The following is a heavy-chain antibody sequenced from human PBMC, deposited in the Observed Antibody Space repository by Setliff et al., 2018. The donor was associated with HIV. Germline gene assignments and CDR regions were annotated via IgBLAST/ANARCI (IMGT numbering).Heavy chain of an antibody. CDR1: GHTVTRYS. Sequence: ASVKVSCKASGHTVTRYSMHWVRQAPGQGLEWMGIIDPSGGSTNYAQKFRGRVTMTRDTFSSTVYMELSSLRSEDTAVYYCARGFGSSWGGNYYYYYMDVWGKGTTVTVS. CDR2: IDPSGGST. D-gene: IGHD6-13*01. V-gene: IGHV1-46*01. J-gene: IGHJ6*03. CDR3: ARGFGSSWGGNYYYYYMDV.